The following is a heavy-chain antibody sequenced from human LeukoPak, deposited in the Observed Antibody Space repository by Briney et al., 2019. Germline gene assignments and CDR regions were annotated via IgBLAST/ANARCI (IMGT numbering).Heavy chain of an antibody. D-gene: IGHD1-26*01. CDR3: ATDARVGANFDY. CDR1: GYTFTDYY. Sequence: ASVKISCKVSGYTFTDYYMHWVQQAPGKGLEWMGLVDPEDGETIYAEKFQGRVTITADTSTDTAYMELSSLRSEDTAVCYCATDARVGANFDYWGQGTLVTVSS. V-gene: IGHV1-69-2*01. CDR2: VDPEDGET. J-gene: IGHJ4*02.